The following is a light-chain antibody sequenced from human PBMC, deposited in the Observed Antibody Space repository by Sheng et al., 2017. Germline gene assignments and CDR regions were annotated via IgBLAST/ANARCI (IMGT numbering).Light chain of an antibody. CDR1: QSISNNY. CDR2: GAS. V-gene: IGKV3-20*01. Sequence: EIVLTQSPGTLSLSPGEGVTLSCRASQSISNNYLTWYQQKPGQAPRLLIYGASSRATGIPDRFSGSGSGTDFTLTINGLEPEDLAVYYCQDYGTSPYTFGQGTRLEI. CDR3: QDYGTSPYT. J-gene: IGKJ2*01.